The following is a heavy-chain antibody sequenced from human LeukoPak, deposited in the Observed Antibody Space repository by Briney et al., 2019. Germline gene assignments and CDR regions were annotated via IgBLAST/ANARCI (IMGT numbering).Heavy chain of an antibody. Sequence: SETLSLTCAVYGGSFSGYYWSWIRQPPGRGLEWIGEINHSGSTNYNPSLKSRVTISVDTSKNQSSLKLSSVTAADTAVYYCARRRYHQIYYYYYYMDVWGKGTTVTISS. J-gene: IGHJ6*03. CDR2: INHSGST. CDR3: ARRRYHQIYYYYYYMDV. CDR1: GGSFSGYY. V-gene: IGHV4-34*01. D-gene: IGHD1-14*01.